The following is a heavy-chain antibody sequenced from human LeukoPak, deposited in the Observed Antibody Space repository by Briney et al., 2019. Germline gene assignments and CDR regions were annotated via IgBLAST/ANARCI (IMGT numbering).Heavy chain of an antibody. Sequence: GGSLRLSCAASGFTFSDYYMSWIRQAPGKGLEWVSYISSSGSTIYYADSVKGRFTISRDNAKNSLYLQMNSLRAEDTAVYYCARDFGYCTNGVCSNWFGPWGQGTLVTVSS. CDR3: ARDFGYCTNGVCSNWFGP. D-gene: IGHD2-8*01. CDR1: GFTFSDYY. J-gene: IGHJ5*02. CDR2: ISSSGSTI. V-gene: IGHV3-11*01.